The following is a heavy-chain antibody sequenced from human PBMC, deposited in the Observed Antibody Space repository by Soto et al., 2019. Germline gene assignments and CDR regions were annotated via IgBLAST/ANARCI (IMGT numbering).Heavy chain of an antibody. D-gene: IGHD3-16*02. Sequence: QLQLQESGPGLVKPSETLSLTCTVSAGSISSSSYYWGWIRQPPGKGLEWIGSIYYSGSTYYNPSLKSRVTISVDTSKNQFSLKLSSVTAADPAVYYCARHGPGGTFGGVLGDFDYWGQGTLVTVSS. CDR1: AGSISSSSYY. V-gene: IGHV4-39*01. CDR3: ARHGPGGTFGGVLGDFDY. CDR2: IYYSGST. J-gene: IGHJ4*02.